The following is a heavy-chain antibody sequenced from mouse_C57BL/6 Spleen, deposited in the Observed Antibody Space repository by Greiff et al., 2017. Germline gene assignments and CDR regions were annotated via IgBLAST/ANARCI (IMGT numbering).Heavy chain of an antibody. D-gene: IGHD2-12*01. Sequence: EVQLQQSGPELVKPGASVKISCKASGYTFTDYYMNWVKQSHGKSLEWIGDINPNNGGTSYNQKFKGKATLTVDKSSSTAYMELRSLTSEDSAVYYCARYRRDYSPLRYWNFDVWGTGTTVTVSS. V-gene: IGHV1-26*01. CDR2: INPNNGGT. CDR1: GYTFTDYY. J-gene: IGHJ1*03. CDR3: ARYRRDYSPLRYWNFDV.